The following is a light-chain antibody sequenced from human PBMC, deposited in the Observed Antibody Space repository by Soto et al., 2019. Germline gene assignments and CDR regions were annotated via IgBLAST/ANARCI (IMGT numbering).Light chain of an antibody. CDR1: QSVPHSY. CDR2: GAS. CDR3: QRYGASTT. Sequence: EIVLTQSPGTLSLSPGERATLSCRASQSVPHSYLAWYRQKPGQAPRLLIYGASIRATGIPVRFSGSGSGTDLTLTITRLEPEDFAVYYCQRYGASTTFGQGTKVDIK. V-gene: IGKV3-20*01. J-gene: IGKJ1*01.